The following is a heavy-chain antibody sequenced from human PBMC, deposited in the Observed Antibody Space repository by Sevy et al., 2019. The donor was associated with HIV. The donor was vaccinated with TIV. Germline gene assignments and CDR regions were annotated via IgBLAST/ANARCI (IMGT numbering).Heavy chain of an antibody. CDR1: GFTFSRYG. CDR3: VKAYDVSSVKTGGHFDS. CDR2: ISYEGSNK. V-gene: IGHV3-30*18. Sequence: GGSLRLSCGGFGFTFSRYGMHWVRQAPGKGLEWVAVISYEGSNKYYADSVKGRFTISRDNSKNTLYLQMNSLRAEDTAVYFCVKAYDVSSVKTGGHFDSWGQGTLVTVSS. D-gene: IGHD3-3*01. J-gene: IGHJ4*02.